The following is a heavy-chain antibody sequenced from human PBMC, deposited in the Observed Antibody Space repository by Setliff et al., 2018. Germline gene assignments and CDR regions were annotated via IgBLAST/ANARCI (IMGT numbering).Heavy chain of an antibody. CDR2: VYYSGIA. J-gene: IGHJ4*02. V-gene: IGHV4-59*08. Sequence: TLSLTCTVSGGSISTYYWSWIRQPPGKGLEWIGYVYYSGIANYSPSLKSRLTISVDTSKNQFSLKLNSVTAPDTAVYYCARTGTYRYFDYWGQGILVTVSS. D-gene: IGHD1-1*01. CDR3: ARTGTYRYFDY. CDR1: GGSISTYY.